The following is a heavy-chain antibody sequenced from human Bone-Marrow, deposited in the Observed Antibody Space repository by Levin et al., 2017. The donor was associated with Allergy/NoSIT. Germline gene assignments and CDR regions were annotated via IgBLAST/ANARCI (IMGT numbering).Heavy chain of an antibody. Sequence: SETLSLTCTVSGGSINTYYWSWIRQPPGRGLDWIGYIYYSGSTNYNPSLQSRVTMSVDKSKNQFSLKLNSVTAADTAVYFCARVAGANDDISTTYHKGTNYYYYLDVWGKGTTVTVS. CDR2: IYYSGST. V-gene: IGHV4-59*01. D-gene: IGHD3-9*01. CDR1: GGSINTYY. J-gene: IGHJ6*03. CDR3: ARVAGANDDISTTYHKGTNYYYYLDV.